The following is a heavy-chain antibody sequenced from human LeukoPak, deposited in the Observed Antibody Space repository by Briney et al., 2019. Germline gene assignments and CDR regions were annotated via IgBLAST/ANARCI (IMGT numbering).Heavy chain of an antibody. V-gene: IGHV4-4*02. D-gene: IGHD6-19*01. J-gene: IGHJ4*02. CDR2: IHHSGRT. Sequence: SETLSLTCAVAGDSISNNNWWSWVRQTPGEGLEWIGEIHHSGRTNHNPTLEGRVTISADKSKNQVSLMVRYMTAADTAVYYCVRGPGAGIETLDYWGQGTLVTVSS. CDR3: VRGPGAGIETLDY. CDR1: GDSISNNNW.